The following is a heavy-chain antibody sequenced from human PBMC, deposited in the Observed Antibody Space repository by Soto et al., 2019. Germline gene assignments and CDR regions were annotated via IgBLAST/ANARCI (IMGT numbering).Heavy chain of an antibody. Sequence: QVQLVQSGAEVKKPGASVKVSCKASGYTFTSYAMHWVHQAPGQRLEWMGWINAGNGNTKYSQKFQGRVTITRDTSASTAYMELRSLRSEDTAVYYCARVGVTTDLGNAFDIWGQGTMVTVSS. CDR1: GYTFTSYA. D-gene: IGHD4-4*01. J-gene: IGHJ3*02. CDR2: INAGNGNT. V-gene: IGHV1-3*01. CDR3: ARVGVTTDLGNAFDI.